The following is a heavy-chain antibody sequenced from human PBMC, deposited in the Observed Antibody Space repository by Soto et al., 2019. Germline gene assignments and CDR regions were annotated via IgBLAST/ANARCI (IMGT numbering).Heavy chain of an antibody. CDR1: GGAISSYY. D-gene: IGHD3-22*01. CDR3: ARDRDYYDSSGYFRNWLDP. CDR2: MYYSGNT. Sequence: PSETLTLTFSVSGGAISSYYWSWIRQPPGKGLEWIGNMYYSGNTNYNPSLKSRVTISVDTSKNQLSLKLRSVTAADTAVYYCARDRDYYDSSGYFRNWLDPWGQGTLVTVSS. J-gene: IGHJ5*02. V-gene: IGHV4-59*01.